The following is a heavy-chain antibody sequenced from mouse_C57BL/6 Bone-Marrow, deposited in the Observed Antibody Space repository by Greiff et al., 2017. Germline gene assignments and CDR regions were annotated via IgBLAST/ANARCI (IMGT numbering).Heavy chain of an antibody. CDR2: LLPGSGST. V-gene: IGHV1-9*01. D-gene: IGHD1-1*01. J-gene: IGHJ4*01. CDR3: ARRGDGSSYGAMDY. Sequence: QVQLQQSGAELMKPGASVKLSCKATGYTFTGYWIEWVKQRPGHGLEWIGELLPGSGSTNYHETFKGKATFPADTSSHTAYMQLSSLTTEDSAIYYGARRGDGSSYGAMDYWGQGTSVTVSS. CDR1: GYTFTGYW.